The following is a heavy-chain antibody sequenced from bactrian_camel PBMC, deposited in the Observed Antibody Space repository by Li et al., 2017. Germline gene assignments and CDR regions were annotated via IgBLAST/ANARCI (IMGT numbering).Heavy chain of an antibody. CDR3: ATDYRPIGGGGLCYRETDYPY. V-gene: IGHV3-3*01. J-gene: IGHJ4*01. CDR2: IYLGGGNT. D-gene: IGHD4*01. Sequence: HVQLVESGGGGSVQAGESLRLSCVASERGLNRNCMGWFRQFPGKEREGVATIYLGGGNTYYTDSVKGRFTISQNDARNTVYLQMNNLRPEDTAMYFCATDYRPIGGGGLCYRETDYPYWGQGTQVTVS. CDR1: ERGLNRNC.